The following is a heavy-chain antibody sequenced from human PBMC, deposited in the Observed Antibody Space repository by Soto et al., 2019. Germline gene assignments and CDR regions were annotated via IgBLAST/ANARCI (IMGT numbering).Heavy chain of an antibody. V-gene: IGHV3-11*05. CDR2: IGSSATSA. Sequence: QVQLEESGGGLVKPGGSLRLSCAASGFTFSAYYMSWIRQAPGKGLEYISYIGSSATSANYADSVKGRFTISRDNAKNSVYLQMNSLRAGDTAVYYCVSDRGAVTGQYFDYWGQGALVTVSS. CDR3: VSDRGAVTGQYFDY. J-gene: IGHJ4*02. CDR1: GFTFSAYY. D-gene: IGHD6-19*01.